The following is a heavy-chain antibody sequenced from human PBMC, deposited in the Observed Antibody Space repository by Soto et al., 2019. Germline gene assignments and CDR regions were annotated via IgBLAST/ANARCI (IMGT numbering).Heavy chain of an antibody. V-gene: IGHV1-24*01. CDR1: GYRLTELS. CDR2: FDPEDGET. Sequence: SVKVSCKVSGYRLTELSIHWVRQAPGKGLEWMGGFDPEDGETIYAQKFQGRVTMTEDTSTDTAYMELSTLRSEDTAVYYCATRSGWRALDFWGQGTLVTVSS. CDR3: ATRSGWRALDF. J-gene: IGHJ4*02. D-gene: IGHD6-19*01.